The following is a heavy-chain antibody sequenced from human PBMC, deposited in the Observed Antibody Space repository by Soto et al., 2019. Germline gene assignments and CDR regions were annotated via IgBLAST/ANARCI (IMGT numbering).Heavy chain of an antibody. CDR1: GYTFTGYY. CDR3: ARGANSSSSHFDY. CDR2: INPNSGGT. Sequence: ASVKVSCKASGYTFTGYYMHWVRQAPGQGLEWMGWINPNSGGTNYAQKFQGWVTMTRDTSISTAYMELSRLRSDDTAVYYCARGANSSSSHFDYWGQGTLVTVSS. J-gene: IGHJ4*02. D-gene: IGHD6-6*01. V-gene: IGHV1-2*04.